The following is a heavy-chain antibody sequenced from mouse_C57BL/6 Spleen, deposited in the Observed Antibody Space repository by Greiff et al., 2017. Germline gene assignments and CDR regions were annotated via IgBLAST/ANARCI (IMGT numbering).Heavy chain of an antibody. V-gene: IGHV1-42*01. Sequence: EVQLQQSGPELVKPGASVKISCKASGYSFTGYYMNWVKQSPEKSLEWIGEINPSTGGTTYNQKFKAKATLTVDKSSSTAYMQLKSLTSEDSAVYYCARRIYDGLFAYWGQGTLVTVSA. CDR2: INPSTGGT. D-gene: IGHD2-3*01. J-gene: IGHJ3*01. CDR1: GYSFTGYY. CDR3: ARRIYDGLFAY.